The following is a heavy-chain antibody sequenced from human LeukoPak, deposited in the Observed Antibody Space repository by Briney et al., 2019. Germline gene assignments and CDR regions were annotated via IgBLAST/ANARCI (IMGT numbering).Heavy chain of an antibody. CDR1: GYTFTRYD. J-gene: IGHJ6*03. CDR2: MNPNRGKT. CDR3: ARGPMGVPAAIDYYYYMDV. D-gene: IGHD2-2*02. V-gene: IGHV1-8*03. Sequence: ASXKVSCKASGYTFTRYDINWVRQATGEGGEWMGWMNPNRGKTGYAQKFQGRVTITRNTTRRKAYIEMRRQRYEETAVYYCARGPMGVPAAIDYYYYMDVWGKGTTVTVSS.